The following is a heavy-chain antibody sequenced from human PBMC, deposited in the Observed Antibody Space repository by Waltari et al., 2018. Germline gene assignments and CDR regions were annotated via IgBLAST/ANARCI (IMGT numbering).Heavy chain of an antibody. CDR1: GGSISSSSYY. D-gene: IGHD1-26*01. V-gene: IGHV4-39*01. Sequence: QLQLQESGPGLVKPSETLSLTCTVPGGSISSSSYYWGWIRQPPGKGLEWIGSIYYSGSTYYNPSLKSRVTISVDTSKNQFSLKLSSVTAADTAVYYCARLYRAWELHGAIDYFDYWGQGTLVTVSS. CDR3: ARLYRAWELHGAIDYFDY. CDR2: IYYSGST. J-gene: IGHJ4*02.